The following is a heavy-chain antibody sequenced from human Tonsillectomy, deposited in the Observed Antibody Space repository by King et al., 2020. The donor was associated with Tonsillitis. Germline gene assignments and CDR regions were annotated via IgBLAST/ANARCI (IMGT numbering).Heavy chain of an antibody. CDR2: IYYSGST. V-gene: IGHV4-30-4*01. Sequence: QLQESGPGLVKPSKTLSLTCTVSGGSISSGDYYWSWIRQPPGKGLEWIGYIYYSGSTYYNPSLKSRVTISVDKSKNQFSLKLSSVTAADTAVYYCARFIRPSLEIAAAGKRSEGFDYWGQGTLVTVSS. D-gene: IGHD6-13*01. CDR3: ARFIRPSLEIAAAGKRSEGFDY. CDR1: GGSISSGDYY. J-gene: IGHJ4*02.